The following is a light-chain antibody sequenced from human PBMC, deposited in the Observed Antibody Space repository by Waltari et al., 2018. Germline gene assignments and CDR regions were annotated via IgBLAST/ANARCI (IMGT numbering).Light chain of an antibody. CDR1: QNIRTY. CDR3: QQFRA. CDR2: DAS. J-gene: IGKJ3*01. Sequence: DIQMTQSPSSLSASIGDTITVTCRASQNIRTYLNWYQQKPAKAPKLLIYDASSLESGVPSRFSGSGSGTDFTLTISSLQPEDFATYYCQQFRAFGPGTKVDIK. V-gene: IGKV1-39*01.